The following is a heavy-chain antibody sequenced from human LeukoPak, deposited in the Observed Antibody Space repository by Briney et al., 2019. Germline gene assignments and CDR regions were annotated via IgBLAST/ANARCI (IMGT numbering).Heavy chain of an antibody. D-gene: IGHD1-7*01. J-gene: IGHJ4*02. CDR2: IYHSGST. CDR3: AGGNWNYGTFDY. CDR1: GGSIGSGGYS. V-gene: IGHV4-30-2*01. Sequence: SETLSLTCAVSGGSIGSGGYSWSWIRQPPGKGLEWIGYIYHSGSTYYNPSLKSRVTISVDRSKNQFSLKLSSVTAADTAVYYCAGGNWNYGTFDYWGQGTLVTVSS.